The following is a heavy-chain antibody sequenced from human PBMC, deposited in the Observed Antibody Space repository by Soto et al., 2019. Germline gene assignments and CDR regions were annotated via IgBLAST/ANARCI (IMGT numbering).Heavy chain of an antibody. V-gene: IGHV4-59*01. J-gene: IGHJ4*02. D-gene: IGHD3-10*01. CDR2: IYYSGST. CDR1: GVSISSYY. CDR3: ARSAGTQFDY. Sequence: SETLSLTCTVSGVSISSYYWSWIRQPPGKGLEWIGYIYYSGSTNYNPSLKSRVTISVDTSKNQFFLKLTSVTAADTAVYYCARSAGTQFDYWAQGTLVTVSS.